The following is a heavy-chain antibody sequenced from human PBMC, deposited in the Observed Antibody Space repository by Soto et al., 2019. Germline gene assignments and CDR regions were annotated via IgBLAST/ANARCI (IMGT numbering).Heavy chain of an antibody. CDR1: GYTFSNYG. CDR3: VRDPSSGYRSFDY. J-gene: IGHJ4*02. V-gene: IGHV1-46*03. D-gene: IGHD3-22*01. Sequence: ASVKVSCKASGYTFSNYGLSWVRQAPGQGLEWMGIINLSADRTSYAQKFQGRFTVTMDTSTSTVYMELGSLRSEDTAVYYCVRDPSSGYRSFDYWGQGTLVTVSS. CDR2: INLSADRT.